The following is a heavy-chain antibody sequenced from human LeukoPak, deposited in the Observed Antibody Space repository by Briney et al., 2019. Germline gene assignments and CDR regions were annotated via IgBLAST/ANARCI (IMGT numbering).Heavy chain of an antibody. CDR1: GGSISSYY. Sequence: SSETLSLTCTVSGGSISSYYWSWIRQPPGKGLEWFGWFHDSRGTNYNPSLKSRVTLSLDTPKNQFFLKLNSVTAADTAVYYCARGDPSGRPGIGFDYWGQGTLVTVSS. V-gene: IGHV4-59*01. CDR2: FHDSRGT. CDR3: ARGDPSGRPGIGFDY. D-gene: IGHD1-26*01. J-gene: IGHJ4*02.